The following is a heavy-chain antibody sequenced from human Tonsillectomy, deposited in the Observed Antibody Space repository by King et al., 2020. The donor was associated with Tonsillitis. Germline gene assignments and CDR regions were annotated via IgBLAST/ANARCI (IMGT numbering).Heavy chain of an antibody. D-gene: IGHD6-13*01. CDR1: GYTFTGYY. V-gene: IGHV1-2*02. J-gene: IGHJ5*02. CDR3: ARETYSSSWLGFDP. Sequence: QLVQSGAEVKKPGASVKVSCKASGYTFTGYYMHWVRQAPGQGLEWMGWINPNSGGTNYAQQFQGRVTMTRDTSISPAYMELSRLRSDDPAVYCCARETYSSSWLGFDPWGQGTLVTVSS. CDR2: INPNSGGT.